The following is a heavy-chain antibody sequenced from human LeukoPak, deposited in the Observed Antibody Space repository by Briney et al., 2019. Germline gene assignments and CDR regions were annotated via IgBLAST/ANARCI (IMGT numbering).Heavy chain of an antibody. J-gene: IGHJ4*02. D-gene: IGHD1-26*01. CDR3: ARDEWEHNY. V-gene: IGHV4-59*11. CDR2: ILYNARP. Sequence: KASETLSLTCTDSGVSIGSQYWSWIRQTPGKGLEWIGYILYNARPDYNPSLKGRVRISVDTSKNQFSLELSSVTEADTAVYYCARDEWEHNYWGQGILVTVSS. CDR1: GVSIGSQY.